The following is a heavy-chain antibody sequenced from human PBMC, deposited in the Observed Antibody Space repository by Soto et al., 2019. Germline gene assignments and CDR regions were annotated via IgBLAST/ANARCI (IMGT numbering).Heavy chain of an antibody. CDR2: IKQDGSEK. Sequence: GGSLRLSCAASGFTFSSDWMGWVRQAPGKGLWGVANIKQDGSEKYYVDSVKGRFTISRDNAKNSLYLQMNSLRAEDTAVYYCARDSSIAARPNWFDPWGQGTLVTVSS. CDR1: GFTFSSDW. D-gene: IGHD6-6*01. CDR3: ARDSSIAARPNWFDP. V-gene: IGHV3-7*03. J-gene: IGHJ5*02.